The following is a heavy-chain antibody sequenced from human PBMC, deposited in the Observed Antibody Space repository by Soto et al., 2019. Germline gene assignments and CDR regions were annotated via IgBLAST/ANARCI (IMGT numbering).Heavy chain of an antibody. J-gene: IGHJ4*02. Sequence: PSETLSLTCTVSGGSISSGGYYWSWIRQPPGKGLEWIGEINHSGSTNYNPSLKSRVTISVNTSKNQFSLKLSSVTAADTAVYYCARWAPEGYGSGSYGRIRVYRFDYWGQGTLVTVSS. D-gene: IGHD3-10*01. CDR3: ARWAPEGYGSGSYGRIRVYRFDY. V-gene: IGHV4-39*07. CDR1: GGSISSGGYY. CDR2: INHSGST.